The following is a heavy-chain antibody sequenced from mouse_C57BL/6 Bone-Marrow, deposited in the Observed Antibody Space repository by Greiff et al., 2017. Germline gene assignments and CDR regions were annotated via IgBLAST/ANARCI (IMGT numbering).Heavy chain of an antibody. CDR1: GFTFSDAW. CDR2: IRNKANNPAT. CDR3: TSFFMDY. Sequence: EVKLVESGGGLVQPGGSMKLSCAASGFTFSDAWMDWVRPSPAKGLEWVAEIRNKANNPATDYAESVKGRFTISRDDSKRSSYLHMNSLRAEDTGSYYCTSFFMDYWGQGTSVTVSS. J-gene: IGHJ4*01. V-gene: IGHV6-6*01.